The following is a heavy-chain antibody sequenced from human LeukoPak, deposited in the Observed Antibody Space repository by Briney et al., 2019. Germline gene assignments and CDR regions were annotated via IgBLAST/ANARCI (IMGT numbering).Heavy chain of an antibody. CDR2: IYHSGST. Sequence: PSETLSLTCAVSGYSISSGYYWGWIRQPPGKGLEWIGSIYHSGSTYYNPSLKSRVTISVDTSKNQFALKLSSVTAADTAVYYCARDRWYSSSDSGSWYFDYWGQVTLVTVST. D-gene: IGHD6-13*01. CDR3: ARDRWYSSSDSGSWYFDY. J-gene: IGHJ4*02. CDR1: GYSISSGYY. V-gene: IGHV4-38-2*02.